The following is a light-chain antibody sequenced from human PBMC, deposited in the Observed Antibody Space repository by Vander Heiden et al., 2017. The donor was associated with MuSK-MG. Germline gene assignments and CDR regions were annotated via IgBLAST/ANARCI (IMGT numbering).Light chain of an antibody. J-gene: IGKJ5*01. Sequence: EIVFTQSPVTLSLSPGERATLTCRASESVSSSYLAWYQQKPGQAPRLLIYGASSRATGIPDRCSGSGSGTDFTLTISRLEPEDFAVYYCQQYGSSPPITFGQGTRLEIK. CDR3: QQYGSSPPIT. CDR1: ESVSSSY. CDR2: GAS. V-gene: IGKV3-20*01.